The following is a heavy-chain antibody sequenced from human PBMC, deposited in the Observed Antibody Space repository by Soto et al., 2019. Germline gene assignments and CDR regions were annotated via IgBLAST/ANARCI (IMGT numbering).Heavy chain of an antibody. CDR2: IDPSDSYT. V-gene: IGHV5-10-1*01. D-gene: IGHD6-13*01. Sequence: EVQLVQSGAEVKKPGESLRISCKGSGYSFTSYWISWVRQMPGKGLEWRGRIDPSDSYTNYSPSFQGHVTISADKSSSTAYLQWSSLQASDTAMYYCARLQAAAGDNDLTFDYWGQGTLVTVSS. J-gene: IGHJ4*02. CDR1: GYSFTSYW. CDR3: ARLQAAAGDNDLTFDY.